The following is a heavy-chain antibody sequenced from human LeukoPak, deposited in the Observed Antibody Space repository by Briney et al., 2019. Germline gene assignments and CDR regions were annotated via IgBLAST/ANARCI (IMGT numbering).Heavy chain of an antibody. Sequence: SETLSLTCTVSGGSISSYYWSWIRQPPGKGLEWIGYIYYTGSTNYNPSLKSRVTISVDTSKNQFSLKLSSVTAADTAVYYCARGRYYYDSSGYHDSYYFDYWGQGTLVTVSS. V-gene: IGHV4-59*12. CDR1: GGSISSYY. D-gene: IGHD3-22*01. CDR3: ARGRYYYDSSGYHDSYYFDY. CDR2: IYYTGST. J-gene: IGHJ4*02.